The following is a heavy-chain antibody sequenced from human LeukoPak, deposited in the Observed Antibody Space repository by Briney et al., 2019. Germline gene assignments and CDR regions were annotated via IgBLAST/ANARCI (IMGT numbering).Heavy chain of an antibody. CDR1: VFTFSSYG. Sequence: GGSLRLSCAASVFTFSSYGMHWVRQAPGKGLEWVAVVSYDGSNKYYADSVKGRFTISRDNSKNTLYLQMNSLRAEDTAVYYCEKHQRYCSSTSCYASLPFGYYFDYRGQGTLVTVSS. D-gene: IGHD2-2*01. CDR3: EKHQRYCSSTSCYASLPFGYYFDY. CDR2: VSYDGSNK. V-gene: IGHV3-30*18. J-gene: IGHJ4*02.